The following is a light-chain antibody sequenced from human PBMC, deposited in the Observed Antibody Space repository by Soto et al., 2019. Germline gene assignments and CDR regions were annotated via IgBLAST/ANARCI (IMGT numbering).Light chain of an antibody. V-gene: IGKV3-15*01. CDR2: GAS. J-gene: IGKJ4*01. CDR1: QSVSSN. CDR3: QQYDKWPRT. Sequence: EIVMTQSPATLSVSPGERATLSCRASQSVSSNLAWYQQKPGQAPRLLIYGASTRATGIPARFSGSGSGTEFTLTISILQSEDFVVYYCQQYDKWPRTFGGGTKVEI.